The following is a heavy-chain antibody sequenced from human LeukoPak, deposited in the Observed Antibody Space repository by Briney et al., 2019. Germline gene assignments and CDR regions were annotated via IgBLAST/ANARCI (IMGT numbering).Heavy chain of an antibody. CDR3: ARLVHWFDP. Sequence: SETLSLTCTVSGGSITGHYWSWIRQPPGKGLEWIGYIYYNGDTNYNPSLKSRVTISVDTSKNQFSLKLSSVTAADTGLYYCARLVHWFDPWGQGTLVTVSS. V-gene: IGHV4-59*11. CDR1: GGSITGHY. J-gene: IGHJ5*02. CDR2: IYYNGDT.